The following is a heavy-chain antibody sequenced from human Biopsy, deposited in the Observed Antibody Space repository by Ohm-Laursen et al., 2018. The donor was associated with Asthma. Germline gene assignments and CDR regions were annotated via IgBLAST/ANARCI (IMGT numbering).Heavy chain of an antibody. J-gene: IGHJ6*02. D-gene: IGHD5-12*01. Sequence: SVKVSCKASGDSFSNYAISWVRQAPGQGLEWMGGLIPVLGTPDHAQMFEGRVTITAGESTSTAYMELGSLSSEDTAVYYCARGYSGSDRIVYYYSGLEVWGQGTTVTVSS. CDR2: LIPVLGTP. CDR3: ARGYSGSDRIVYYYSGLEV. V-gene: IGHV1-69*13. CDR1: GDSFSNYA.